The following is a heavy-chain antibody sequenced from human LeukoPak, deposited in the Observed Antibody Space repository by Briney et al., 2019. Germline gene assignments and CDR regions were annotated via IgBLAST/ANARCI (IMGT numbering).Heavy chain of an antibody. CDR3: ARGVANYYDSSGYQN. CDR2: IYSGGKT. Sequence: PGGSLRLSCAGSGFTVSSNYMSWVRQAPGKGLEWVSVIYSGGKTHYADSVKGRFTISRDNSKNTLYLQMNSLRAEDTAVYYCARGVANYYDSSGYQNWGQGTLVTVSS. CDR1: GFTVSSNY. J-gene: IGHJ4*02. D-gene: IGHD3-22*01. V-gene: IGHV3-53*01.